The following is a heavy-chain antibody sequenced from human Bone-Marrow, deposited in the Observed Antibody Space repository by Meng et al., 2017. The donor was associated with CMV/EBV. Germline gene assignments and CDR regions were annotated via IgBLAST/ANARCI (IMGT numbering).Heavy chain of an antibody. Sequence: GGSLRLSCAASGFTFDDYAMHWVRQAPGKGLEWVSLISWDGGSTYYADSVKGRFTISRDNSKNSLYLQMNSLRAEDTALYYCAKDKQLQTKYYYYYYGMYFWGQGTTVTVSS. J-gene: IGHJ6*02. V-gene: IGHV3-43D*03. D-gene: IGHD6-13*01. CDR3: AKDKQLQTKYYYYYYGMYF. CDR1: GFTFDDYA. CDR2: ISWDGGST.